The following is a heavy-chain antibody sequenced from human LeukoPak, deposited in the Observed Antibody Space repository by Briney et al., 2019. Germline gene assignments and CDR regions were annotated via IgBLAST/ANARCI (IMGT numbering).Heavy chain of an antibody. V-gene: IGHV3-23*01. CDR1: GFTFSSYA. CDR2: ISGSGGST. D-gene: IGHD6-13*01. CDR3: AKDRAAAGSNYFDY. J-gene: IGHJ4*02. Sequence: GGSLRLSCAASGFTFSSYAMSWVRQAPVKGLEWVSAISGSGGSTYYADSVKGRFTISRDNSKNTLYLQMNSLRAEDTAVYYCAKDRAAAGSNYFDYWGQGTLVTVSS.